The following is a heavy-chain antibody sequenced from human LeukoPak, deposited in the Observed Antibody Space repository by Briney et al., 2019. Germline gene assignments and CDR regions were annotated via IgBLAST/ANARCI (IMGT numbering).Heavy chain of an antibody. CDR3: TARPNYYGSGSYYNLLIGYYYCYYMNV. J-gene: IGHJ6*03. D-gene: IGHD3-10*01. Sequence: GGSLRLSCAASGFTFSNAWMSWVRQAPGKGLEWVGRIKSKTDGGTTDYAAPVKGRFTISRDDSKNTLYLQMNSLKTEDTAVYYCTARPNYYGSGSYYNLLIGYYYCYYMNVWGKGTTVTVSS. CDR1: GFTFSNAW. CDR2: IKSKTDGGTT. V-gene: IGHV3-15*01.